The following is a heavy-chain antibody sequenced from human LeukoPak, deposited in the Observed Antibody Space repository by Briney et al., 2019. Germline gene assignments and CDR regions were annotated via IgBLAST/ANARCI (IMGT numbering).Heavy chain of an antibody. CDR3: ARTIEDYYDSSGFGGYFDY. Sequence: GASVKVSCKASGGTFSSYAISWVRQAPGQGLEWMGRIIPILGIANYAQKFQGRVTITADKSTSTAYMELSSLRSEDTAVYYCARTIEDYYDSSGFGGYFDYWGQGTLVTVSS. D-gene: IGHD3-22*01. J-gene: IGHJ4*02. CDR2: IIPILGIA. V-gene: IGHV1-69*04. CDR1: GGTFSSYA.